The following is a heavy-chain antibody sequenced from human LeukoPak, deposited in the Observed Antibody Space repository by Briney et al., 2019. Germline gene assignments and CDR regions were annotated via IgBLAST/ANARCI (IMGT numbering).Heavy chain of an antibody. D-gene: IGHD3-9*01. CDR3: ARVAERTWLPYDAAFDI. CDR1: GGSFSGYY. CDR2: INHSGST. J-gene: IGHJ3*02. V-gene: IGHV4-34*01. Sequence: PSETLSLTCAVYGGSFSGYYWSWIRQPPGKGLEWIGEINHSGSTNYNPSLKSRVTISVDTSKNQFSLNLTSVTAADTAMYYCARVAERTWLPYDAAFDIWGLGTKVTVSS.